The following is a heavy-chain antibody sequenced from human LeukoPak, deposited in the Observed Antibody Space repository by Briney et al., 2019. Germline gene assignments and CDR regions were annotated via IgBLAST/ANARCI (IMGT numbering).Heavy chain of an antibody. CDR2: IYYSGST. CDR1: GGSISSGGYY. D-gene: IGHD3-16*01. CDR3: VGYYYYGMDV. Sequence: SQTLSLTCTVSGGSISSGGYYWSWIRQHPGKGLEWIGYIYYSGSTYYNPSLKSRITISVDTSKNQFSLKLSSVTAADTAVYYCVGYYYYGMDVWGQGTTVTVSS. J-gene: IGHJ6*02. V-gene: IGHV4-31*03.